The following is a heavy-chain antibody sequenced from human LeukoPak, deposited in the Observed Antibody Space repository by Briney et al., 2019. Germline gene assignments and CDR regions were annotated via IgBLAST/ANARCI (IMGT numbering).Heavy chain of an antibody. J-gene: IGHJ4*02. CDR2: ISAYNGNT. CDR1: GYTFTSYS. V-gene: IGHV1-18*01. D-gene: IGHD3-10*01. CDR3: AREGLFTMVRRGTLDN. Sequence: ASVKVSCKASGYTFTSYSINWVRQAPGQGLEWMGRISAYNGNTDYAQKFQGRVTVTTDTSTSTAYMELRSLRLDDTAVYYCAREGLFTMVRRGTLDNWGQGTLVTVSS.